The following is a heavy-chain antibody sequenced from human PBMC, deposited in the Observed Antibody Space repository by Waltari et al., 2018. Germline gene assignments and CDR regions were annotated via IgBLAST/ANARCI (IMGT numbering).Heavy chain of an antibody. D-gene: IGHD6-13*01. CDR1: GGSFSGYY. Sequence: QVQLQQWGAGLLKPSETLSLTCAVYGGSFSGYYWSWIRQPPGKGLEWIGEINHSGSTNYNPSLKRRVTISVDTSKNQFSLKLSSVTAADTAVYYCARETAAAGLHPTDYWGQGTLVTVSS. V-gene: IGHV4-34*01. CDR3: ARETAAAGLHPTDY. J-gene: IGHJ4*02. CDR2: INHSGST.